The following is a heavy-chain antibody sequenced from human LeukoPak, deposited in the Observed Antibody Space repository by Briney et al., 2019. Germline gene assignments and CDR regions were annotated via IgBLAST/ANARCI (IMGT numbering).Heavy chain of an antibody. Sequence: SVKVSCKASGGTFSSYSISWVRQAPGQGLEWMGRIIPILGIANYAQKFQGRVTITADKSTSTAYMGLSSLRSEDTAVYYCARDSITMVRGVIIKGIGYWGQGTLVTVSS. CDR3: ARDSITMVRGVIIKGIGY. J-gene: IGHJ4*02. CDR1: GGTFSSYS. V-gene: IGHV1-69*04. CDR2: IIPILGIA. D-gene: IGHD3-10*01.